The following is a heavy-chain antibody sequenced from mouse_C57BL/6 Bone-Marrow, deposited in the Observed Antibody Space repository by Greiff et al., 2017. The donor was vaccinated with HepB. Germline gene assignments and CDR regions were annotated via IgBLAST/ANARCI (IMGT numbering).Heavy chain of an antibody. D-gene: IGHD1-1*01. CDR1: GISITTGNYR. Sequence: EVMLVESGPGLVKPSQTVFLTCTVTGISITTGNYRWRWIRQFPGNKLEWIGYIYYSGTITYNPSLTSRTTITRDTPKNQFFLEMNSLTAEDTATYYCAREDYYGSSYWYFDVWGTGTTVTVSS. V-gene: IGHV3-5*01. CDR2: IYYSGTI. CDR3: AREDYYGSSYWYFDV. J-gene: IGHJ1*03.